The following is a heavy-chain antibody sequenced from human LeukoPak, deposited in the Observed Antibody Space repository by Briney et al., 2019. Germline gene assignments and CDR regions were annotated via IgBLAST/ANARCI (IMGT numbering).Heavy chain of an antibody. CDR3: ATETNGRHDDY. Sequence: GGSLRHSCTASGLTFSTSGFNWVRQAPGEGPEWVASIVSTGSCCYHAASITSRFTHSSRQAHNFPSLPMDNPRAHDTPVYYLATETNGRHDDYWGQGTMLTVAS. V-gene: IGHV3-21*06. J-gene: IGHJ4*02. CDR2: IVSTGSCC. CDR1: GLTFSTSG. D-gene: IGHD1-14*01.